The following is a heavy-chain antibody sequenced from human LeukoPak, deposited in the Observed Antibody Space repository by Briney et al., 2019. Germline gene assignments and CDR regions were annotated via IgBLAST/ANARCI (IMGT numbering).Heavy chain of an antibody. J-gene: IGHJ6*03. V-gene: IGHV3-33*06. CDR2: IWYDGSNK. D-gene: IGHD2-2*01. CDR3: AKAAAIYYYYYMDV. Sequence: PGRSLRLSCAASGFTFSSYGMHWVRQAPGKGLEWVAVIWYDGSNKYYADSVKGRFTISRDNSKNTLYLQMNSLRAEDTAVYYCAKAAAIYYYYYMDVWGKGTTVTVSS. CDR1: GFTFSSYG.